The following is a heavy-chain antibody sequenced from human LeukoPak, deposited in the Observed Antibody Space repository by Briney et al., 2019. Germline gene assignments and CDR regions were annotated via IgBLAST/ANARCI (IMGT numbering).Heavy chain of an antibody. Sequence: TGGSLRLSCTASGFTFGDFVMSWVRQAPGKGLEWVSSISGSGGSTYYADSVKGRFTISRDNSKNTLSLQMNSLRAEDTAVYYCAKGGTVTRSGYFDYWGQGTLVTVSS. D-gene: IGHD4-11*01. V-gene: IGHV3-23*01. J-gene: IGHJ4*02. CDR2: ISGSGGST. CDR3: AKGGTVTRSGYFDY. CDR1: GFTFGDFV.